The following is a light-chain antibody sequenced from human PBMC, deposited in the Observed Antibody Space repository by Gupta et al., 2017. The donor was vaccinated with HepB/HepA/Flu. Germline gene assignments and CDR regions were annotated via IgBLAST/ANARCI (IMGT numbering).Light chain of an antibody. Sequence: IVMTQTLLSLPVSPCEPASISCRPSQCVCNGDDGNTYLVWYQQKPGQSPQLLIYPLSYRASGVPDRFSGSGSGTEFTLKISRVEADDVGVYYCMLRCEFPFTFGPGTKVDIK. V-gene: IGKV2-40*01. J-gene: IGKJ3*01. CDR3: MLRCEFPFT. CDR2: PLS. CDR1: QCVCNGDDGNTY.